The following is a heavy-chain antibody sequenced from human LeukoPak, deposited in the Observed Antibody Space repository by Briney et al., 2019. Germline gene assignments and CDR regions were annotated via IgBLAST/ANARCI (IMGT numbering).Heavy chain of an antibody. Sequence: SGPTLVQPTETLTLTCTVSGFSLSNPRMGVSWIRQPPGKALEWLAHIFSSGEKSYSTSLESRLTISKDTSKSQVALTMTNMDPVDTATYYCARIRTPYSGSYYLFDYWGQGTLVTVSS. J-gene: IGHJ4*02. CDR2: IFSSGEK. V-gene: IGHV2-26*01. D-gene: IGHD1-26*01. CDR1: GFSLSNPRMG. CDR3: ARIRTPYSGSYYLFDY.